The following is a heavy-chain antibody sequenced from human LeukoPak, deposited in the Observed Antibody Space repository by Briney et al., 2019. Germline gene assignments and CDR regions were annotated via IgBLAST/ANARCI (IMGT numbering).Heavy chain of an antibody. D-gene: IGHD6-25*01. V-gene: IGHV4-34*01. Sequence: SETLSLTCAVYGGSFSGYYWTWIRQPPGKGLEWIGEINHSGSTSYNPSLKSRVTISVDTSKNQFSLKLSSVTAADTAVYYCARGLSPPAAIFDYWGQGTLVTVSS. CDR2: INHSGST. CDR1: GGSFSGYY. J-gene: IGHJ4*02. CDR3: ARGLSPPAAIFDY.